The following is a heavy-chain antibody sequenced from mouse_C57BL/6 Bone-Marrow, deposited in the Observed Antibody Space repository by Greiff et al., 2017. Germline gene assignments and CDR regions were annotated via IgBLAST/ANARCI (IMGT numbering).Heavy chain of an antibody. CDR2: ISSGGDYI. V-gene: IGHV5-9-1*02. CDR1: GFTFSSYA. J-gene: IGHJ3*01. D-gene: IGHD1-1*01. CDR3: TSLNYYGSLY. Sequence: EVMLVESGEGLVKPGGSLKLSCAASGFTFSSYAMSWVRQTPEKRLGWVAYISSGGDYIYYADTVKGRFTISRDNARNTLYLQMSSLKSEDTAMYYCTSLNYYGSLYWGQGTLVTVSA.